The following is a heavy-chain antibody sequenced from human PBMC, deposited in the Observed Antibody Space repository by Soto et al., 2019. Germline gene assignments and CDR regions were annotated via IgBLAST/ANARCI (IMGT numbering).Heavy chain of an antibody. J-gene: IGHJ6*02. V-gene: IGHV3-23*01. CDR2: ISGSGGST. CDR1: GFTFSSYA. D-gene: IGHD2-15*01. CDR3: AKEEGGGITDNYYGMDV. Sequence: GGSLRLSCAASGFTFSSYAMSWVRQAPGKGLEWVSAISGSGGSTYYADSVKGRFTISRDNSKNTLYLQMNSLRAEDTAVYYCAKEEGGGITDNYYGMDVWGQGTTVTVSS.